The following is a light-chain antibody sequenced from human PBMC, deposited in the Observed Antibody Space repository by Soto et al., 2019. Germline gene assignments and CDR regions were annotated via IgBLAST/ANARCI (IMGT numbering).Light chain of an antibody. J-gene: IGKJ1*01. CDR3: QQYNNWPPWT. V-gene: IGKV3-11*01. CDR1: QSVSRY. Sequence: EIVLTQSPVTLSLSQGERATLSCRASQSVSRYLAWYQQKPDQAPRLLIYDAFNRATGIPARFSGSGSGTDFTLTISSLEPEDFAVYYCQQYNNWPPWTFGQGTKVDI. CDR2: DAF.